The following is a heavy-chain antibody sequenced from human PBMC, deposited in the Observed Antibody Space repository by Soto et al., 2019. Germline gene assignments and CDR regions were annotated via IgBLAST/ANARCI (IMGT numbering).Heavy chain of an antibody. J-gene: IGHJ4*02. CDR2: ISGSGGST. Sequence: EVPLLESGGGLVQPGGSLRLSCAASGFTFSSYAMSWVRQAPGKGLEWVSAISGSGGSTYYADSVKGRFTISRDNSKSTLYLQMNSLRAEDSAVYYGAKDVGSWGYFDYWGQGTLVTVSS. CDR1: GFTFSSYA. CDR3: AKDVGSWGYFDY. D-gene: IGHD2-15*01. V-gene: IGHV3-23*01.